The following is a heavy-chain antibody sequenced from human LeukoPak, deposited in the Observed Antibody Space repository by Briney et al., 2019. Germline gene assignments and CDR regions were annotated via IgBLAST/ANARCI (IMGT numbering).Heavy chain of an antibody. Sequence: GGSLRLSCAASGFAVSSNCMSWVRQAPGKGLEWVSVIYSGGGTFYADSVKGRFTISRDNSKNTLYLQMHSLRAEDTAVYYCARHIAAADYFDYWGQGTLVTVSS. CDR1: GFAVSSNC. CDR2: IYSGGGT. V-gene: IGHV3-53*01. J-gene: IGHJ4*02. D-gene: IGHD6-13*01. CDR3: ARHIAAADYFDY.